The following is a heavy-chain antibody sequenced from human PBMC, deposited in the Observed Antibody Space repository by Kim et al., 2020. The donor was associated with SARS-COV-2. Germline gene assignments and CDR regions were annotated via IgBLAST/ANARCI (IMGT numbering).Heavy chain of an antibody. V-gene: IGHV4-34*01. CDR3: GRGKDFLTGVNPSNWFDP. Sequence: SETLSLTCGVYGGSFSGYYWSWIRQPPGKGLEWIGEINHSGSTNYNPSLKSRVTISVDTSKNQFSLKLNSVTAADTAVYYCGRGKDFLTGVNPSNWFDPWGQGTLVTVSP. CDR1: GGSFSGYY. D-gene: IGHD3-9*01. CDR2: INHSGST. J-gene: IGHJ5*02.